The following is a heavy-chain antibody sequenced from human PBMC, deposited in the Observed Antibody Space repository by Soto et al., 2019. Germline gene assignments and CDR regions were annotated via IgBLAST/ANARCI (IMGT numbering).Heavy chain of an antibody. CDR2: VYYNGIT. CDR1: GGSINNHY. J-gene: IGHJ4*02. V-gene: IGHV4-59*11. Sequence: QVQLQESGPGLVKPSETLSLTCTVSGGSINNHYWSWIRQPPGKGLEWLGYVYYNGITNYNPSLNSRVTMSVDTSKNPLSLNLTSLTAADTAIYYCTRANWYSEYWGQVTLVTVSS. D-gene: IGHD7-27*01. CDR3: TRANWYSEY.